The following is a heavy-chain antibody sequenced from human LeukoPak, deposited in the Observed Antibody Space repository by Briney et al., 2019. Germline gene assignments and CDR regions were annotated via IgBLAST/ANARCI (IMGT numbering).Heavy chain of an antibody. CDR2: IIPIFGTA. V-gene: IGHV1-69*13. J-gene: IGHJ4*02. CDR3: ARDLDYGGNSGDY. Sequence: SVKVSCKASRGTFSSYAISWVRQAPGQGLEWMGGIIPIFGTANYAQKFQGRVTITADESTSTAYMVLSSLRSEDTAVYYCARDLDYGGNSGDYWGQGTLVTVSS. CDR1: RGTFSSYA. D-gene: IGHD4-23*01.